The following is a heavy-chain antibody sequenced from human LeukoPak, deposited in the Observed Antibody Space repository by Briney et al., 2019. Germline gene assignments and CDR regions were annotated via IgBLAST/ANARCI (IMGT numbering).Heavy chain of an antibody. J-gene: IGHJ5*02. CDR2: INTDGSST. Sequence: GGSLRLSCAASGFTFSSYWMHWVRQAPGKGLVWVSLINTDGSSTNYADSVKGRFTISRDNAKNTLYLQMNSLRAEDTAVYYCANSGRSYNWNGNWFDPWGQGTLVTVSS. CDR1: GFTFSSYW. CDR3: ANSGRSYNWNGNWFDP. D-gene: IGHD1-20*01. V-gene: IGHV3-74*01.